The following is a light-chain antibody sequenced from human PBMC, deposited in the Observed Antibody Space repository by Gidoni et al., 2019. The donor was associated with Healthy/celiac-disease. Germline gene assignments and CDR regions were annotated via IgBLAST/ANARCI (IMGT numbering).Light chain of an antibody. Sequence: EIVLTQSPGTLSLSPGERATLSCRASQSVGSSYLAWYQQKPGQAPRLLTYGTSNRATGIPDRFSGSGSGTDFTLTISRLEPEDFAVYYCQHYGSSPTFGQGTKVEIK. CDR2: GTS. CDR3: QHYGSSPT. V-gene: IGKV3-20*01. CDR1: QSVGSSY. J-gene: IGKJ1*01.